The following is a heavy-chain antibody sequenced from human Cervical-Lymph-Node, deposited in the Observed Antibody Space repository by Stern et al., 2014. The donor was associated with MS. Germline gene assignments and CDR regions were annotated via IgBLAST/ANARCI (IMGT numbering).Heavy chain of an antibody. D-gene: IGHD1-26*01. V-gene: IGHV3-23*04. CDR2: ISAAGGAT. J-gene: IGHJ4*02. CDR3: AKRSSGSFYFDY. CDR1: GFTFSNYA. Sequence: EDQLVESGGGLVQPGGSLRLSCAASGFTFSNYAMSWVRQAPGKGLEWVSGISAAGGATNYADSVKGRFTISRDNSNNTLFLQLNSLRVEDTAVYYCAKRSSGSFYFDYWGQGTLVTVSS.